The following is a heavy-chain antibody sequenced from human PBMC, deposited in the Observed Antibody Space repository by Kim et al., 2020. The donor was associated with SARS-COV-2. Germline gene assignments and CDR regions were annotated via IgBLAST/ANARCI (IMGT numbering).Heavy chain of an antibody. D-gene: IGHD6-13*01. J-gene: IGHJ2*01. V-gene: IGHV3-30-3*01. CDR1: SSYA. CDR2: ISYDGSNK. Sequence: SSYAMHWVRQAPGKGLEWVAVISYDGSNKYYADSVKGRFTISRDNSKNTLYLQMNSLRAEDTAVYYCARDTTGYSSSWYSWYFDLWGRGTLAT. CDR3: ARDTTGYSSSWYSWYFDL.